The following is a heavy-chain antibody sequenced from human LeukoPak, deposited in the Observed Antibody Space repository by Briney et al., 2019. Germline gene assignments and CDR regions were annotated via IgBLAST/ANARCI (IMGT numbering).Heavy chain of an antibody. CDR1: GYTFTSYY. V-gene: IGHV1-46*04. Sequence: ASVTVSCKASGYTFTSYYMHWVRQVPGQGLEWMGIINPSGGSTSYADSVKGRFTISRDNAKSTLYLQMNSLRAEDTAVYYCARYYGSGSSLDYWGQGTLVTVSS. D-gene: IGHD3-10*01. CDR2: INPSGGST. CDR3: ARYYGSGSSLDY. J-gene: IGHJ4*02.